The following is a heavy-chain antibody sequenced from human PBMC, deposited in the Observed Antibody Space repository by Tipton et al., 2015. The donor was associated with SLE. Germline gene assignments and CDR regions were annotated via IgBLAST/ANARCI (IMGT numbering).Heavy chain of an antibody. J-gene: IGHJ6*04. V-gene: IGHV1-69*09. CDR3: ARDRGIAADMDV. Sequence: QLMQSGAEVKKPGSSVKVSCMTSGGTLSNTIISWVRQAPGQGLEWMGRIIPMLRKTDYAQRFQGRVTISADKVTNTAYMEMTSLRSEDTATYYCARDRGIAADMDVWGKGTTVTVSS. D-gene: IGHD6-13*01. CDR2: IIPMLRKT. CDR1: GGTLSNTI.